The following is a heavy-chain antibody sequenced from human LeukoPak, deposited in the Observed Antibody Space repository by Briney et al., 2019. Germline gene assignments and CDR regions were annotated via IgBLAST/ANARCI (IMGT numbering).Heavy chain of an antibody. CDR2: INSDGSST. V-gene: IGHV3-74*01. CDR1: GVTVSSYY. Sequence: GGSLRLSCAASGVTVSSYYMSWVRQAPGKGLVWVSRINSDGSSTSYADSVKGRFTISRDNAKNTLYLQMNSLRAEDTAVYYCARGMTTVTTYTLGYWGQGTLVTVSS. CDR3: ARGMTTVTTYTLGY. D-gene: IGHD4-17*01. J-gene: IGHJ4*02.